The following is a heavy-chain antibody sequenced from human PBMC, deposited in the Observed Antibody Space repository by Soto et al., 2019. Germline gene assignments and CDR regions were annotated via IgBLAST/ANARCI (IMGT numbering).Heavy chain of an antibody. V-gene: IGHV3-30*18. D-gene: IGHD1-1*01. CDR2: MSFDGSNK. J-gene: IGHJ6*02. CDR3: AKEFGWELQLSHPYYNSGMDV. CDR1: GFTFRSYG. Sequence: QVQLVESGGGVVQPGRSLRLSCAASGFTFRSYGMHWVRQAPGKGLEWVALMSFDGSNKYYADSVRGRFTISSDNSKSTLYLQMHILRPEDTAVYYCAKEFGWELQLSHPYYNSGMDVWGQGTTLTVSS.